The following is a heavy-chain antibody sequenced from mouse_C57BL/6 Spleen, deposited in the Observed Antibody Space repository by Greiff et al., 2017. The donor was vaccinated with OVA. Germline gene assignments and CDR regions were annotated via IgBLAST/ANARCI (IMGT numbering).Heavy chain of an antibody. V-gene: IGHV1-61*01. CDR2: IYPSDSET. J-gene: IGHJ1*03. CDR1: GYTFTSYW. Sequence: QVQLQQPGAELVRPGSSVKLSCKASGYTFTSYWMDWVKQRPGQGLEWIGNIYPSDSETHYNQKFKDKATLTVDKSSSTAYMQLSSLTSEDSAVYYCARLYTTVVAGDWYFDVWGTGTTVTVSS. D-gene: IGHD1-1*01. CDR3: ARLYTTVVAGDWYFDV.